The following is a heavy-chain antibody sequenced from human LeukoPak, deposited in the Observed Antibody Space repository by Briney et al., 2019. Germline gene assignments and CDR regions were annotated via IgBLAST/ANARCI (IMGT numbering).Heavy chain of an antibody. V-gene: IGHV1-69*13. CDR2: IIPIFGTA. CDR3: ARGGVRYYDILTGYYDGENWFDP. Sequence: ASVKVSCKASGGTFSSYAISWVRQAPGQGLKWMGGIIPIFGTANYAQKFQGRVTITADESTSTAYMELSSLRSEDTAVYYCARGGVRYYDILTGYYDGENWFDPWGQGTLVTVSS. CDR1: GGTFSSYA. D-gene: IGHD3-9*01. J-gene: IGHJ5*02.